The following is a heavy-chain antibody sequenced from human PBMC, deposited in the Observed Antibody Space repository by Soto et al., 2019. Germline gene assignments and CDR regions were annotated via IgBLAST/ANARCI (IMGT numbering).Heavy chain of an antibody. CDR2: IYWDDDT. CDR1: GFSLSTSGVG. CDR3: AHVYGGYDDFDY. J-gene: IGHJ4*02. D-gene: IGHD5-12*01. Sequence: QITLKESGPTLVKPTQTLTLTCTFSGFSLSTSGVGVGWIRQPPGKALEWLALIYWDDDTRYRPSLKSRLTVTKDASKNQVVLTMTNMDPVDTATYYCAHVYGGYDDFDYWGQGTLVTVSS. V-gene: IGHV2-5*02.